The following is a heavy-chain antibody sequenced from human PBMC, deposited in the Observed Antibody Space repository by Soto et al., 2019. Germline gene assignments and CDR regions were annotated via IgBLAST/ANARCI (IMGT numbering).Heavy chain of an antibody. Sequence: QVQLVQSGGEVKKPGASVTVSCKASGYTFINYHITWVRQAPGQGLEWMAWINTYNGMTDYAQRFQGRVTMTRDTSTITAYIELRNLGSDDTAVYFCAKSPRGEMATDWGQGTLVTVSS. V-gene: IGHV1-18*01. CDR3: AKSPRGEMATD. J-gene: IGHJ4*02. CDR1: GYTFINYH. D-gene: IGHD5-12*01. CDR2: INTYNGMT.